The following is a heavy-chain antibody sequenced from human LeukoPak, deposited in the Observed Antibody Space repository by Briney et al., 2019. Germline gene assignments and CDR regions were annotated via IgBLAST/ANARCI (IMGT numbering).Heavy chain of an antibody. Sequence: GASVKVSCKASGYTFTSYGISWVRQAPGQGLEWMGWISAYNGNTIYAQKFQGRVTMTEDASTDTAYMELSSLRSEDTAVYYCATVHYDILTGTPPYYYYYGMDVWGQGTTVTVSS. CDR3: ATVHYDILTGTPPYYYYYGMDV. CDR2: ISAYNGNT. CDR1: GYTFTSYG. D-gene: IGHD3-9*01. V-gene: IGHV1-18*01. J-gene: IGHJ6*02.